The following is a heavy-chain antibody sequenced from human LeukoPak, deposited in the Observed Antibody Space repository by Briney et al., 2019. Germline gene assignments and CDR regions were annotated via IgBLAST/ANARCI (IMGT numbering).Heavy chain of an antibody. V-gene: IGHV4-59*01. CDR1: GGSNSGYY. CDR2: IYYSGST. J-gene: IGHJ3*02. D-gene: IGHD4-17*01. CDR3: ARGDYGDLNDAFDI. Sequence: PSETLSLTCTVSGGSNSGYYWSWIRQPPGKGLEWIGYIYYSGSTNYNPSLKSRVTISVDPSKNQFSLKLSSVTAADTAVYYCARGDYGDLNDAFDIWGQGTMVTVSS.